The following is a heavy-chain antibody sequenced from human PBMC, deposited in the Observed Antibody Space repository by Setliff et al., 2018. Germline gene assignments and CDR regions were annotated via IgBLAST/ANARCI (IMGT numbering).Heavy chain of an antibody. J-gene: IGHJ4*02. D-gene: IGHD3-3*01. Sequence: ASVKVSCKASGGTFSSYAISWVRQAPGQGLEWMGRIIPIFGTANYAQKFQGRVTITADKSTSTAYMELSSLRSEDTAVYYCARSGVGYDFWSGYENWGQGTLVTVS. CDR3: ARSGVGYDFWSGYEN. CDR1: GGTFSSYA. V-gene: IGHV1-69*06. CDR2: IIPIFGTA.